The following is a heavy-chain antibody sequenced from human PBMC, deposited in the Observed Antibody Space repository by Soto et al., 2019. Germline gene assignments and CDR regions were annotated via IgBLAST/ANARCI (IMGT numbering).Heavy chain of an antibody. D-gene: IGHD3-22*01. CDR3: ARDTTMIVSEYYFDY. CDR2: IWYDGSNK. V-gene: IGHV3-33*01. Sequence: QVQLVESGGGVVQPGRSLRLSCAASGFTFSSYGMHWVRQAPGKGLEWVAVIWYDGSNKYYADSVKGRFTISRDNSKNTLYLQMNSLSAEDTAVYYCARDTTMIVSEYYFDYWGQGTLVTVSS. CDR1: GFTFSSYG. J-gene: IGHJ4*02.